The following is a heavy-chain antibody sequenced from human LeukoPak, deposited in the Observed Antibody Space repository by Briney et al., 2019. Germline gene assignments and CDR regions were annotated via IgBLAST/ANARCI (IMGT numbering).Heavy chain of an antibody. CDR3: AADYGEDYYYYGMDV. J-gene: IGHJ6*02. Sequence: GGSLRLSCAASGFTFSNYAMHWVRQAPGKGLEWVAVISYDGSNKYYADSVKGRFTLSRDNSKNTLYLQMNSLRAEDTAVYYCAADYGEDYYYYGMDVWGQGTTVTVSS. V-gene: IGHV3-30*03. CDR2: ISYDGSNK. D-gene: IGHD4-17*01. CDR1: GFTFSNYA.